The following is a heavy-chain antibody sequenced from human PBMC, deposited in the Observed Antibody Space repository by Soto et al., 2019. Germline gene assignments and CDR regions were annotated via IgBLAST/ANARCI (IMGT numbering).Heavy chain of an antibody. D-gene: IGHD4-17*01. J-gene: IGHJ4*02. V-gene: IGHV4-34*01. Sequence: QVQLQQWGAGLLKPSETLSLTCAVYGGSFSGYYWSWIRQPPGKGLEWIGEINHNGSTNYNPSLKSRVTISVDTSKNQFSLKLSSVTAADTAVYYCARELTTVTTGGNYWGQGTLVTVSS. CDR1: GGSFSGYY. CDR3: ARELTTVTTGGNY. CDR2: INHNGST.